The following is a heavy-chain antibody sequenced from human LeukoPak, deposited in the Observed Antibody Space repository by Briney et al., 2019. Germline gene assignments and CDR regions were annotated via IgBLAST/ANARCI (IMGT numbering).Heavy chain of an antibody. D-gene: IGHD3-9*01. CDR3: ARQRYGILTGRYYYAMDV. CDR2: IYYSGIT. J-gene: IGHJ6*02. V-gene: IGHV4-39*01. Sequence: KPSETLSLTCTISGGSMSNSDYSWAWIRQPPGKGLEWIGSIYYSGITYYSPSLKSRVTISVDTSKNQFSLKLSSVTAADTAVYYCARQRYGILTGRYYYAMDVWGQGTTVTVSS. CDR1: GGSMSNSDYS.